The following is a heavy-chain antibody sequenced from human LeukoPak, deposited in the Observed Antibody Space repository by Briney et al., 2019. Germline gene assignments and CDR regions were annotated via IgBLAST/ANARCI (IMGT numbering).Heavy chain of an antibody. CDR3: ARHFHWSETTGGYFDL. CDR2: TFPGDSYT. J-gene: IGHJ2*01. D-gene: IGHD1-1*01. V-gene: IGHV5-51*01. CDR1: GYNFTPYW. Sequence: GESLKISCKASGYNFTPYWIGLVRQIPGKGLEWMGITFPGDSYTLYSPSFQGQGTISVDKYITTGYLQWSSRKASDTGMYYCARHFHWSETTGGYFDLWGRGTLVTVSA.